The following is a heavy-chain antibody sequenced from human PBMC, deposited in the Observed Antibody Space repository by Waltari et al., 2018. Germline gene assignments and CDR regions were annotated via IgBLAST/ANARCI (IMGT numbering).Heavy chain of an antibody. Sequence: EVQLVESGGGLVQPGGSLRLSCAASGCSFSHYWMSWVRQAPGKGLEWIADIKGDGSRKYYRDSVRGRFSIARDNTKNSVDLQMNSLRAEDTAVYYCARDDSSSGSYDAFDIWGQGTMVAVSS. D-gene: IGHD3-22*01. CDR1: GCSFSHYW. CDR3: ARDDSSSGSYDAFDI. J-gene: IGHJ3*02. V-gene: IGHV3-7*01. CDR2: IKGDGSRK.